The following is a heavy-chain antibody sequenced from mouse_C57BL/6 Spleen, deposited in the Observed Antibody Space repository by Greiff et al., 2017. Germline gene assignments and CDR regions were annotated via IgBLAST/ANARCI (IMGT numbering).Heavy chain of an antibody. CDR1: GYTFTTYP. D-gene: IGHD1-2*01. Sequence: QVHVKQSGAELVKPGASVKMSCKASGYTFTTYPIEWMKQNHGKSLEWIGDFHPYNDDTKYNEKFKGKATLTVEKSSSTVYLELSRLTSDDSAVYCCARRQKYYAMDYWGQGTSVTVSS. J-gene: IGHJ4*01. CDR2: FHPYNDDT. CDR3: ARRQKYYAMDY. V-gene: IGHV1-47*01.